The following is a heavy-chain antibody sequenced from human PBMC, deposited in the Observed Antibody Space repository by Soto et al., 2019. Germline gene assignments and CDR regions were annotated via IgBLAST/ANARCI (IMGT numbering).Heavy chain of an antibody. Sequence: GASVKVSCKASGGTFSSYAISWVRQVPGQGLEWMGGIIPIFGTANYAQKFQGRVTITADESTSTAYMELSSLRSEDTAVYYCAREAGWYFDYWGQGTLVTVSS. J-gene: IGHJ4*02. CDR3: AREAGWYFDY. CDR2: IIPIFGTA. D-gene: IGHD2-15*01. V-gene: IGHV1-69*13. CDR1: GGTFSSYA.